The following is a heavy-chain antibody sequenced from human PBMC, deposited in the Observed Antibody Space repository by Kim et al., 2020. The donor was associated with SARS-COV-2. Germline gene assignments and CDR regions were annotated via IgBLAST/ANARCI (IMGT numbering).Heavy chain of an antibody. V-gene: IGHV3-7*03. Sequence: GGSLRLSCEASGFTFSNYWMSWLRQAPGKGLEWVANIKPDETDIRYAESVKGRFTISRDNAKNSLFLHMNSLRAEDTAVYYCGKYSGANGVEHWGQGTLVTVTA. CDR3: GKYSGANGVEH. D-gene: IGHD1-26*01. J-gene: IGHJ1*01. CDR1: GFTFSNYW. CDR2: IKPDETDI.